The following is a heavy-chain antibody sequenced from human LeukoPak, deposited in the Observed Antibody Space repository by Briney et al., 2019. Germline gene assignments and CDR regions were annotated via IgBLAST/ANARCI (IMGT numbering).Heavy chain of an antibody. CDR2: INPNSGDT. CDR1: VYPFTDYY. Sequence: ASVKVSCKASVYPFTDYYMHWVRQAPGQGLEWMGWINPNSGDTNYAQNFQGRVTMTRDTSISTAYMDLSRLRSDDTAVYYCAREDTRGSSAFDVWGQGAMVTVSS. V-gene: IGHV1-2*02. D-gene: IGHD5-18*01. CDR3: AREDTRGSSAFDV. J-gene: IGHJ3*01.